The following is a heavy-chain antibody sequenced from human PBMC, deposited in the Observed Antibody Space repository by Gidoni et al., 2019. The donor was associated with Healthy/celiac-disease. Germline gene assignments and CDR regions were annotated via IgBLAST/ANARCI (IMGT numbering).Heavy chain of an antibody. CDR1: GGSISSGGYY. CDR2: TYYSGST. CDR3: ARWHQPLNWFDP. J-gene: IGHJ5*02. D-gene: IGHD2-2*01. V-gene: IGHV4-31*03. Sequence: QVQLQESGPGLVKTSPALSLPCTVSGGSISSGGYYWRWIRQHPGTGLEWIGYTYYSGSTYYNPSLKSRVTISVDTSKNQFSLKLSSVTAADTAVYYCARWHQPLNWFDPWGQGTLVTVSS.